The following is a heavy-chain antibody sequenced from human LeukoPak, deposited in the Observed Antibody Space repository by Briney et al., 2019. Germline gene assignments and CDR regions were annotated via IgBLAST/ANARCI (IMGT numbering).Heavy chain of an antibody. Sequence: GGSLRLSRAVSGFTFSSYEMDWVRQAPGKGLEWVSYISSSGRTMYYADSVKGRFTISRDNAKNSLYLQMNSLRAEDTAVYYCVRESGSSWYYFHYWGQGTLVTVSS. D-gene: IGHD6-13*01. J-gene: IGHJ4*02. CDR3: VRESGSSWYYFHY. CDR1: GFTFSSYE. V-gene: IGHV3-48*03. CDR2: ISSSGRTM.